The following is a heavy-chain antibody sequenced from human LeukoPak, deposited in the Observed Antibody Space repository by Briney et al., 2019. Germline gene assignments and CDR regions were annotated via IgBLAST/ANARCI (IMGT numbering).Heavy chain of an antibody. J-gene: IGHJ4*02. CDR2: INWNGGST. V-gene: IGHV3-20*04. D-gene: IGHD5-12*01. Sequence: GGSLRISCAAPGFTFDDYGMSWVRPAPGKGLEGVSGINWNGGSTGYADSVKGRFTISRDNAKNSLYLQMNSLRAEDTALYYCARGSSYSGYDCDYWGQGTLVTVSS. CDR3: ARGSSYSGYDCDY. CDR1: GFTFDDYG.